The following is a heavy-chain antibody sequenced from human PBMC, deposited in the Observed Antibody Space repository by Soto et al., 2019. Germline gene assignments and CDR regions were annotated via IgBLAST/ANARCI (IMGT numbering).Heavy chain of an antibody. CDR1: GGSLSSGDYY. V-gene: IGHV4-30-4*02. CDR3: AKNTSSCFDS. Sequence: PSETLSLTCTVSGGSLSSGDYYWRWIRQPPGKGLEWIGYIYYSGSTYYNPSLKSRVTISVDTSTRTAFMELRNLRSDDTAAYYCAKNTSSCFDSWGQGTLVTVSS. D-gene: IGHD2-2*01. J-gene: IGHJ5*01. CDR2: IYYSGST.